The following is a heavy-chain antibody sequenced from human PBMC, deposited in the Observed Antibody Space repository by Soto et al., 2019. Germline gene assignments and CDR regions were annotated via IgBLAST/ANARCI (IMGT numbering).Heavy chain of an antibody. D-gene: IGHD6-6*01. CDR1: GESISSGGYY. V-gene: IGHV4-31*03. CDR3: ARASSSSSAADY. Sequence: QVQLQESGPGLVKASQTLSLICSVSGESISSGGYYWSWIRHHPGKGLEWIGYIYDSESAYYNPSLKSRVSIAMYXSKNHFAMKLSSVTAADTAVYYCARASSSSSAADYWGQGTLITVSS. J-gene: IGHJ4*02. CDR2: IYDSESA.